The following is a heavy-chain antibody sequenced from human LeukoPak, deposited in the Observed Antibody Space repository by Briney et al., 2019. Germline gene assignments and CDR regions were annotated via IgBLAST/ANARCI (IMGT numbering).Heavy chain of an antibody. V-gene: IGHV3-30-3*01. D-gene: IGHD1-26*01. CDR3: ASPYSGSFYYYYMDV. J-gene: IGHJ6*03. CDR1: GFTFDDYA. CDR2: ISYDGSNK. Sequence: GGSLRLSCAASGFTFDDYAMHWVRQAPGKGLEWVAVISYDGSNKYYADSVKGRFTISRDNSKNTLYLQMNSLRAEDTAVYYCASPYSGSFYYYYMDVWGKGTTVTVSS.